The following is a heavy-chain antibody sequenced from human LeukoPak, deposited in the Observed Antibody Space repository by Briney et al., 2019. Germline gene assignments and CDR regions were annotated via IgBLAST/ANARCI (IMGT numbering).Heavy chain of an antibody. CDR1: GFTFSSYG. J-gene: IGHJ4*02. CDR2: ISYDGSNK. Sequence: PGGSLRLSCAASGFTFSSYGMHWVRQAPGKGLEWVAVISYDGSNKYYADSVKGRFTISRDNSKNTLYLQMNSLRAEDTAVYYCAKLVARNGLDYYGSGRDQDYYFDYWGQGTLVTVSS. D-gene: IGHD3-10*01. CDR3: AKLVARNGLDYYGSGRDQDYYFDY. V-gene: IGHV3-30*18.